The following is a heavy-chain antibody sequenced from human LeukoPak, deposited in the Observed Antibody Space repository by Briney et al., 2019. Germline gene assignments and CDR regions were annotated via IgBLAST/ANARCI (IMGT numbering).Heavy chain of an antibody. CDR2: IKQDGSEK. CDR3: ARGSSDYYHYMDV. CDR1: GFTFSSYW. Sequence: GGSLRFSCAASGFTFSSYWMSWVRQAPGKGLEWVANIKQDGSEKYYVDSVKGRFTISRDNAKNSLYLQMNSLRAEDTAVYYCARGSSDYYHYMDVWGKGTTVTVSS. J-gene: IGHJ6*03. V-gene: IGHV3-7*01.